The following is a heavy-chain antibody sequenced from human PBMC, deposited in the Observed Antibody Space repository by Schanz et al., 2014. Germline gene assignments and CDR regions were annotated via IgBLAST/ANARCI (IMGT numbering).Heavy chain of an antibody. CDR1: GFTLSNYA. J-gene: IGHJ5*01. D-gene: IGHD2-15*01. Sequence: EMQLLESGGGLAQPGGSLRLSCAASGFTLSNYAMSWVRQAPGKGLEWVSAISGRDGSTYYADSVKGRFTISRDNSKNSLYLQMNSLRAEDTAVYYCAKTPREYCNYDNCPNWFDSWGQGTLVTASS. CDR2: ISGRDGST. CDR3: AKTPREYCNYDNCPNWFDS. V-gene: IGHV3-23*01.